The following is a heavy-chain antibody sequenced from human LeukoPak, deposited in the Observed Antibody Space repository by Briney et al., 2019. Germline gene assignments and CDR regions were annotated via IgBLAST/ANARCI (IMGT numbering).Heavy chain of an antibody. CDR3: ARSFYDILIGYYQYFDY. CDR2: IYRDGSS. J-gene: IGHJ4*02. CDR1: GLSVSSNY. D-gene: IGHD3-9*01. Sequence: GGSLRLSCVASGLSVSSNYMSWVRQAPGKGLEWGSVIYRDGSSYYAESVKGRFTISRHNSKNTLYIQMNSLRAEDTAVYYCARSFYDILIGYYQYFDYWGQGTLVTVSS. V-gene: IGHV3-66*01.